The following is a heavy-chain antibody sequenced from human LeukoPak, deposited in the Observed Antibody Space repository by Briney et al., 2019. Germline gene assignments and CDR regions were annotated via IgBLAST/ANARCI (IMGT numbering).Heavy chain of an antibody. V-gene: IGHV3-7*01. Sequence: GGSLRLSCAASGFTFSNYWMGWVRQAPGKGLEWVANIKQDGSEKYYVDSVKGRFTISRDNARNLVYLHMNSLRAEDTAVYYCARDGPTAYFDYWGQGALVDVSS. CDR2: IKQDGSEK. D-gene: IGHD5-18*01. CDR3: ARDGPTAYFDY. J-gene: IGHJ4*02. CDR1: GFTFSNYW.